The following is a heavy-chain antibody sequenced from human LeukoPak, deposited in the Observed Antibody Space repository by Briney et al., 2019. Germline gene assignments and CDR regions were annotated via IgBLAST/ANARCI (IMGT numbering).Heavy chain of an antibody. CDR3: ARDSGNSDPPPREVFN. CDR2: IYYSGST. CDR1: GGSISSFY. J-gene: IGHJ4*02. Sequence: SETLSLTCTVSGGSISSFYWSWIRQPPGKGLEWIGYIYYSGSTNYNPSLKSRVTISVDTSKNQFSLKLRSVGAADTAVYYCARDSGNSDPPPREVFNCGQGTLVTVSS. V-gene: IGHV4-59*12. D-gene: IGHD1-26*01.